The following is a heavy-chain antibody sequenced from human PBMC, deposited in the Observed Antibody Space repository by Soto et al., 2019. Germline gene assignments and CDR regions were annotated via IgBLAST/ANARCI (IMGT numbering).Heavy chain of an antibody. CDR3: ARDLSPRRYCSGGSCYIPLDP. D-gene: IGHD2-15*01. J-gene: IGHJ5*02. CDR2: INPNSGGT. Sequence: QVQLVQSGAEVKKPGASVKVSCKASGYTFTGYYMHWVRQAPGQGLEWMGWINPNSGGTNYAQKFQGRVTMTRDTSISTDDMELSRLRSDDTAVDYCARDLSPRRYCSGGSCYIPLDPCGQGTLVTVSS. CDR1: GYTFTGYY. V-gene: IGHV1-2*02.